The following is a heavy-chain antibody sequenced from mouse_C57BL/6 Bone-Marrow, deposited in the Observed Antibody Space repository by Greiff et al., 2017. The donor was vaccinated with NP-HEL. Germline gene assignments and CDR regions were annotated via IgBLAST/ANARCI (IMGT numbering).Heavy chain of an antibody. V-gene: IGHV3-6*01. CDR3: ARGDY. Sequence: EVQRVESGPGLVKPSQSLSLTCSVTGYSITSGYYWNWIRQSPGNKLEWMGYISYDGSNNYNPSLKNRISITRDTSKNQFFLNLNAVTTEDTATYYCARGDYWGQGTTLTVSS. CDR1: GYSITSGYY. CDR2: ISYDGSN. J-gene: IGHJ2*01.